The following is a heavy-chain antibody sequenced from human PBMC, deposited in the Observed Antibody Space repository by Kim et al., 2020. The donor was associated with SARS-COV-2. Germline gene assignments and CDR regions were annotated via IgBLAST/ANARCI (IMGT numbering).Heavy chain of an antibody. CDR2: ITWDSGST. J-gene: IGHJ4*02. CDR1: GFTFDVYT. V-gene: IGHV3-43*01. CDR3: AKEKGRLVDH. Sequence: GGSLRLSCAASGFTFDVYTMHWVRQTPGKGLERVSLITWDSGSTFYGDSVKGRFTISRDNSKNSLYLQMNSLRTEDSAFYYCAKEKGRLVDHWGQGTLVTVSS.